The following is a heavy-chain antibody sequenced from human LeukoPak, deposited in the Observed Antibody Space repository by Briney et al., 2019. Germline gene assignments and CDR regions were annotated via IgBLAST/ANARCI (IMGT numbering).Heavy chain of an antibody. CDR2: INPNSGGT. Sequence: ASVKVSCKASGYTFTGYYMHWVRQAPGQGLEWMGWINPNSGGTNYAQKFQGRVTMTRDTSISTAYMELSRLRSDDTAVYYCARYLYYYDSSGYYYEYDGWGQGTLVTVSS. CDR1: GYTFTGYY. J-gene: IGHJ4*02. D-gene: IGHD3-22*01. V-gene: IGHV1-2*02. CDR3: ARYLYYYDSSGYYYEYDG.